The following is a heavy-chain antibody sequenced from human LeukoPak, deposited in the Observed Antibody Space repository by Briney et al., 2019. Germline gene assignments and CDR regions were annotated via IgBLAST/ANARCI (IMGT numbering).Heavy chain of an antibody. CDR3: ARDVGYCSGGSCYPGTTYGMDV. Sequence: SETLSLTCAVYGGSFSGYYWSWIRQPPGKGLEWLGYIYHSGSTRYNPSLKSRVTISVDTSKNHFSLILRSLTSADTAVYYCARDVGYCSGGSCYPGTTYGMDVWGQGTTVTVSS. V-gene: IGHV4-59*13. CDR1: GGSFSGYY. J-gene: IGHJ6*02. CDR2: IYHSGST. D-gene: IGHD2-15*01.